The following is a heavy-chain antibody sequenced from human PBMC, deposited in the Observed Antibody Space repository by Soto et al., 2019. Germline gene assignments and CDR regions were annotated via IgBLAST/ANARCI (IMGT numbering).Heavy chain of an antibody. Sequence: EVQLVESGGGLVQPGGSLRLSCAASGFTFSSYSMNWVRQAPGKGLEWVSYISSSSSTIYYADSVKGRFTISRDNAKNSLYLQMNSLRDEDTAVYYCVRGAYGDYGWFGPWGQGTLVTVSS. CDR3: VRGAYGDYGWFGP. V-gene: IGHV3-48*02. CDR1: GFTFSSYS. J-gene: IGHJ5*02. D-gene: IGHD4-17*01. CDR2: ISSSSSTI.